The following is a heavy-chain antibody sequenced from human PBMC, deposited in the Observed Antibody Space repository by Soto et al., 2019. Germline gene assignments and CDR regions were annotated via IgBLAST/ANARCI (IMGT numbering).Heavy chain of an antibody. CDR3: LLGQRVMVGNKPGVAY. D-gene: IGHD2-15*01. CDR1: GYTFTSYY. CDR2: ISPHYGGT. Sequence: QVQLVQSGAEVKKPGASVKVSCKTSGYTFTSYYIHWIRQAPGQGFERMGWISPHYGGTNFAENFHGRVTMTTDTSISPAFVELSRLTSDDPAVYFCLLGQRVMVGNKPGVAYLGPGPLVTVSS. J-gene: IGHJ4*02. V-gene: IGHV1-2*02.